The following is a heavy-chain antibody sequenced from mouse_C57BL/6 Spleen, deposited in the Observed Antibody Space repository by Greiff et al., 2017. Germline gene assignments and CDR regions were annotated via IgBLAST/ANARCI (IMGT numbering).Heavy chain of an antibody. J-gene: IGHJ2*01. D-gene: IGHD1-1*01. CDR1: GYTFTDYN. V-gene: IGHV1-22*01. CDR2: INPNNGGT. CDR3: ARYLLLRSYFDY. Sequence: VHVKQSGPELVKPGASVKMSCKASGYTFTDYNMHWVKQSHGKSLEWIGYINPNNGGTSYNQKFKGKATLTVNKSSSTAYMELRSLTSEDSAVYYCARYLLLRSYFDYWGQGTTLTVSS.